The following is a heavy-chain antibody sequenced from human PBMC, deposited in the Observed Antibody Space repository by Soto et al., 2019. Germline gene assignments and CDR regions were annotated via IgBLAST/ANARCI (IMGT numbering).Heavy chain of an antibody. CDR3: ARRRGNYESRRDTGDSWFDP. Sequence: SGPTLVRPTQTLTLTCTFSGFSLTTSGVGVGWIRQPPGKALEWLALIYWNDDKRYRPSLKNRLTINKDTSKNQVVLTMTNMDPVDTATYYCARRRGNYESRRDTGDSWFDPWGQGTLVTVSS. CDR1: GFSLTTSGVG. CDR2: IYWNDDK. D-gene: IGHD1-26*01. V-gene: IGHV2-5*01. J-gene: IGHJ5*02.